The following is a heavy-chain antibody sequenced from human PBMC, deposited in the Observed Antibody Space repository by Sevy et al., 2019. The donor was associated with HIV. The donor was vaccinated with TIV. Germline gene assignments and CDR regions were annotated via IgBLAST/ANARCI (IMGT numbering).Heavy chain of an antibody. CDR3: ARGRRYYDSSGYLFDY. CDR2: ISSSSSYI. V-gene: IGHV3-21*01. Sequence: GGSLRLSCAASGFTFSSYSMNWVRQAPGKGLEWVSSISSSSSYIYYADSVKGRFTISRDKAKNSLYLQMNSLRAEDTAVYYCARGRRYYDSSGYLFDYWGQGTLVTVSS. CDR1: GFTFSSYS. J-gene: IGHJ4*02. D-gene: IGHD3-22*01.